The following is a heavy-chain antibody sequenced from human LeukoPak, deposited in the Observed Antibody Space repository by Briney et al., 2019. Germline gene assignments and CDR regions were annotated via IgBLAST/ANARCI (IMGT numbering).Heavy chain of an antibody. CDR2: TNEDESAK. J-gene: IGHJ3*02. CDR3: ARGVNRAYDI. Sequence: GESLRLSCAASGFSFRNSWMAWVSQAPGKGLEWVALTNEDESAKYYVDSVKGRFTISRDNAKNSLFLQMNSLRDEDTAMYYCARGVNRAYDIWGHGTMVTVSS. V-gene: IGHV3-7*01. CDR1: GFSFRNSW. D-gene: IGHD2-8*01.